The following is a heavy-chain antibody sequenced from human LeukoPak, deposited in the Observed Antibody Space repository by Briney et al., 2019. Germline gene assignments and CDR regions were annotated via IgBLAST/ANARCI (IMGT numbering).Heavy chain of an antibody. CDR2: ISAYNGKT. D-gene: IGHD3-10*01. V-gene: IGHV1-18*04. CDR3: ARGAAGAEASNFGMDV. J-gene: IGHJ6*02. Sequence: GASVKVSCKASGYTFTNYAISWVRQAPGQGLESMGWISAYNGKTNYAQNLQRRVTMTTDTSTSTAYMELRSLGSDDTAVYYCARGAAGAEASNFGMDVWGQGTTVTVSS. CDR1: GYTFTNYA.